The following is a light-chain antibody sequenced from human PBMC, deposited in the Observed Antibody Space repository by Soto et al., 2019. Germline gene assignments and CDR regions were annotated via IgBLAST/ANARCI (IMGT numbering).Light chain of an antibody. CDR3: CSYAGSSYFDVL. J-gene: IGLJ2*01. CDR2: EVT. V-gene: IGLV2-23*02. Sequence: QSALTQPASVSASPGQSITIACTGTSSDVGNYNLVSWYQQHPGKAPKLMIYEVTKRPSGVSNRFSGSKSGNTASLTISGLQAEDEADYFCCSYAGSSYFDVLLGGGTKLTVL. CDR1: SSDVGNYNL.